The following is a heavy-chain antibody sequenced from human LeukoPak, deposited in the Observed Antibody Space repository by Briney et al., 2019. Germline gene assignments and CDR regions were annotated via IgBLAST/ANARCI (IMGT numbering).Heavy chain of an antibody. CDR3: AREIVGGFNPGAY. CDR2: IHRSGST. CDR1: PDSTTSNF. V-gene: IGHV4-4*02. Sequence: SETLSLTCTVSPDSTTSNFWSWVRQPPGKGLEWIGEIHRSGSTNYNPSLQSRVTISIDRSKNQSALELSSVTAADTAVYYCAREIVGGFNPGAYWGQGTLVTVSS. J-gene: IGHJ4*02. D-gene: IGHD1-14*01.